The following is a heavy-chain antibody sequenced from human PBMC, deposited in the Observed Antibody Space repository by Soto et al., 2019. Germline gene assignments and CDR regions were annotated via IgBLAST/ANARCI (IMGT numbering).Heavy chain of an antibody. V-gene: IGHV1-69*13. CDR3: ARFRGYSYGQAYYYYYGMDV. Sequence: SVKVSCRASGGTFSSYAISWVRQAPGQGLEWMGGIIPIFGTANYAQKFQGRVTITADESTSTAYMELSSLRSEDTAVYYCARFRGYSYGQAYYYYYGMDVWGQGTTVTVSS. J-gene: IGHJ6*02. D-gene: IGHD5-18*01. CDR2: IIPIFGTA. CDR1: GGTFSSYA.